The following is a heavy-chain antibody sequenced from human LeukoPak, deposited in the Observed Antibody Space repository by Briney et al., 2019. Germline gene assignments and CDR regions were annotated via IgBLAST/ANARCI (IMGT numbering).Heavy chain of an antibody. J-gene: IGHJ5*02. Sequence: SETLSLTCAVSGGSISSGGYSWSWIRQPPGKGLEWIGYIYHSGSTYYNPSLKSRVTISVDRSKNQFSLKLSSVTAADTAVYYCAREDFWSGFDPWGQGTLVTVSS. V-gene: IGHV4-30-2*01. D-gene: IGHD3-3*01. CDR2: IYHSGST. CDR1: GGSISSGGYS. CDR3: AREDFWSGFDP.